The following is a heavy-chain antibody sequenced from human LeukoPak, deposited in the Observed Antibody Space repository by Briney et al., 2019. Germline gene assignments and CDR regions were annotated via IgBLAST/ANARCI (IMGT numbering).Heavy chain of an antibody. CDR2: IYYSGST. CDR3: AGSGRSDYDILTGYRSPFDP. CDR1: GGSISSSSYY. J-gene: IGHJ5*02. D-gene: IGHD3-9*01. V-gene: IGHV4-39*01. Sequence: SETLSLTCTVSGGSISSSSYYWGWIRQPPGKGLEWIGSIYYSGSTYYNPSLKSRVTISVDTSKNQFSLKLSSVTAADTAVYYCAGSGRSDYDILTGYRSPFDPWGQGTLVTVSS.